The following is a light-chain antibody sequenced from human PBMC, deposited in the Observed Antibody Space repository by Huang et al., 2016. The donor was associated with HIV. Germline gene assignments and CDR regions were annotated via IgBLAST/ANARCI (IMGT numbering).Light chain of an antibody. Sequence: EIVMTQSPATLSVSPGERATLSCRASQSVSSNLAWYQQKPGQAPRLLIYSASARATGIPVRFSGSGSGTEFTLTISSLQSEDFAVYYCQQYNNWPPWT. CDR3: QQYNNWPPWT. CDR1: QSVSSN. CDR2: SAS. V-gene: IGKV3-15*01. J-gene: IGKJ1*01.